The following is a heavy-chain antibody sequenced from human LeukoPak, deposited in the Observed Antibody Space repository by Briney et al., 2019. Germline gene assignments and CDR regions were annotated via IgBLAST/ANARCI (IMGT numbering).Heavy chain of an antibody. V-gene: IGHV3-21*01. CDR1: GFTFSSYS. J-gene: IGHJ4*02. D-gene: IGHD6-19*01. CDR2: ISSSSNYI. CDR3: ARVGSNQWLDY. Sequence: GGSLRLSCAASGFTFSSYSMNWVRQAPGKGLEWVSSISSSSNYIHYADSVKGRFTISRDNAKNLLYLLMDTLRAEDTAVYYCARVGSNQWLDYWGQGTLVTVSS.